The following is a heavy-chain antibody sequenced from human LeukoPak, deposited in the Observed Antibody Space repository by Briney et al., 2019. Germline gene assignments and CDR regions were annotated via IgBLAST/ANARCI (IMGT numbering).Heavy chain of an antibody. CDR2: INPNSGGT. CDR3: ASEVFDY. Sequence: GASVRVSCKASGYTFINYYIHWVRQAPGQGLQWMGWINPNSGGTSFEQKLQGRVTMTRDTSISTAYLELNRLKSDDTAVYYCASEVFDYWGQGTLVTASS. V-gene: IGHV1-2*02. CDR1: GYTFINYY. J-gene: IGHJ4*02.